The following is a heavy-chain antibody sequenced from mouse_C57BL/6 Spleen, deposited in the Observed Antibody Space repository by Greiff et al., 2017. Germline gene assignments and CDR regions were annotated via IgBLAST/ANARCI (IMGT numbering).Heavy chain of an antibody. Sequence: QVQLQQSGAELARPGASVKLSCKASGYTFTSYGISWVKQRTGQGLEWVGEIYPRSGNTYYNEKFKGKATLTADKSSSTAYMELRSLTSEDSAVYFCARLTGSSYGTFYAMDYWGQGTSVTVSS. J-gene: IGHJ4*01. CDR3: ARLTGSSYGTFYAMDY. CDR1: GYTFTSYG. V-gene: IGHV1-81*01. D-gene: IGHD1-1*01. CDR2: IYPRSGNT.